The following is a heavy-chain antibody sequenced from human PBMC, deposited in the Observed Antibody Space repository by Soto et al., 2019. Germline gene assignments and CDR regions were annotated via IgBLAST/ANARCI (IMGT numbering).Heavy chain of an antibody. D-gene: IGHD3-22*01. Sequence: LGESLKISCKGSGYSFTSYWIGWVRQMPGKGLEWMGIIYLGDSDTRYSPSFQGQVTISADKSISTAYLQWSSLKASDTAMYYCARPITYYYDSSGYREYFQHWGQGTLVTVSS. CDR2: IYLGDSDT. CDR1: GYSFTSYW. CDR3: ARPITYYYDSSGYREYFQH. V-gene: IGHV5-51*01. J-gene: IGHJ1*01.